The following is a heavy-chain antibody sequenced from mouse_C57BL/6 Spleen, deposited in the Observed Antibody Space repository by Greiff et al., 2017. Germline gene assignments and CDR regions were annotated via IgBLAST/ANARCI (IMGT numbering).Heavy chain of an antibody. D-gene: IGHD2-3*01. CDR1: GFTFSSYA. CDR2: ISDGGSYT. J-gene: IGHJ3*01. V-gene: IGHV5-4*01. CDR3: AREDGDGGFAY. Sequence: EVQVVESGGGLVKPGGSLKLSCAASGFTFSSYAMSWVRQTPEKRLEWVATISDGGSYTYYPDNVKGRFTISRDNAKNNLYLQMSHLKSEDTAMYYCAREDGDGGFAYWGQGTLVTVSA.